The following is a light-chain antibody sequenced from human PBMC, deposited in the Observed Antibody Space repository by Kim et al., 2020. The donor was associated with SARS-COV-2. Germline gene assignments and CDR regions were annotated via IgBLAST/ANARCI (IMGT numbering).Light chain of an antibody. Sequence: IQMTQSPSTVSAYVGDTVTITCRASQTISSWLAWYQQKPGKAPKLLIYKASNLESGDPSRFSGSGSGTEFTLTISSLQPDDFATYYCQQYDSSPRTFGGGTKVDIK. V-gene: IGKV1-5*03. CDR1: QTISSW. CDR3: QQYDSSPRT. J-gene: IGKJ4*01. CDR2: KAS.